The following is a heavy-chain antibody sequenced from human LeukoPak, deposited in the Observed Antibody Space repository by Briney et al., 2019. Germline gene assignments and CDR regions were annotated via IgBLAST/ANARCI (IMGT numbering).Heavy chain of an antibody. CDR3: ARATQGVGSNFDY. J-gene: IGHJ4*02. D-gene: IGHD1-26*01. V-gene: IGHV3-48*03. Sequence: GGSLRLSCAASGFTFSSFEMNWVRQAPGKGLEWVSYISSSGATKYYADSVKGRFTISRDNAKNSLYLQMNSLRAEDTAVYYCARATQGVGSNFDYWGQGTLVTVSS. CDR1: GFTFSSFE. CDR2: ISSSGATK.